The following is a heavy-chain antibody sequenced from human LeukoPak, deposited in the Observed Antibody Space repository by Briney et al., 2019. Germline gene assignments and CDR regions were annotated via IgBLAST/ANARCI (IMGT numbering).Heavy chain of an antibody. CDR3: ARISPSYCSGGSCYSGY. D-gene: IGHD2-15*01. Sequence: GASVKVSCKASGYTFTSYDINWVRQATGQGLEWMGWMNPNSGNRGYAQKFQGRVTMTRNTSISTAYMELSSLRSEDTAVYYCARISPSYCSGGSCYSGYWGQGTLVTVSS. CDR1: GYTFTSYD. V-gene: IGHV1-8*01. CDR2: MNPNSGNR. J-gene: IGHJ4*02.